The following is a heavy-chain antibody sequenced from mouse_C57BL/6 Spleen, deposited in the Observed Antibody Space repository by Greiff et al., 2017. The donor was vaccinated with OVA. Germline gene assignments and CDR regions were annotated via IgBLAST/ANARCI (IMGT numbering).Heavy chain of an antibody. V-gene: IGHV7-3*01. Sequence: EVQRVESGGGLVQPGGSLSLSCAASGFTFTDYYMSWVRQTPGKALEWMGFISNKANGYTTEYSASVKGRFTISRDNSQSILYLHMNALRAEDSATYYCARSPYYGSSYWYFDVWGTGTTVTVSS. D-gene: IGHD1-1*01. CDR3: ARSPYYGSSYWYFDV. CDR2: ISNKANGYTT. CDR1: GFTFTDYY. J-gene: IGHJ1*03.